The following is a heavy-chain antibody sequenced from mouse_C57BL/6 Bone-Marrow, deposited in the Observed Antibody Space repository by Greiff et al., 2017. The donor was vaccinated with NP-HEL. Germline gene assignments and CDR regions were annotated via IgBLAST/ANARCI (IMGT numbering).Heavy chain of an antibody. CDR2: IDPNSGGT. J-gene: IGHJ4*01. CDR1: GYTFTSYW. Sequence: QVQLKQPGAELVKPGASVKLSCKASGYTFTSYWMHWVKQRPGRGLEWIGRIDPNSGGTKYNEKFKSKATLTVDKPSSTAYMQLSSRTSEDSAVYYCARALRRGVYYAMDYWGQGTSVTVSS. CDR3: ARALRRGVYYAMDY. V-gene: IGHV1-72*01. D-gene: IGHD2-4*01.